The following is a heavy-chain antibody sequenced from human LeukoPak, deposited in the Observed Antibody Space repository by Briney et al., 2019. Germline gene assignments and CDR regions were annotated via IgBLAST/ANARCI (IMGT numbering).Heavy chain of an antibody. V-gene: IGHV3-23*01. CDR3: TTVTTPPYYYYYYMDV. Sequence: GGSLRLSCAASGFTFSNHGMSWVRQAPGKGLEWVSSITATGDTTYHADSVKGRFTISRDNSKNTLYLQMNSLRAEDTAVYYCTTVTTPPYYYYYYMDVWGKGTTVTISS. CDR1: GFTFSNHG. J-gene: IGHJ6*03. CDR2: ITATGDTT. D-gene: IGHD4-17*01.